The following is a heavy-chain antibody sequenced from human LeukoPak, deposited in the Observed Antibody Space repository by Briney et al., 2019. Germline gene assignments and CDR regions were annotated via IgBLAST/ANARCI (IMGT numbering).Heavy chain of an antibody. CDR2: VSASTGKT. CDR1: GFTFSNYG. CDR3: AKENRIGVTGIESDY. Sequence: QPGGSLRLSCAASGFTFSNYGMSWVRQAPGKGLDWVSTVSASTGKTYYADSVKGRFTISRDNSKNTLYLQVDSLRAEDTAVYFCAKENRIGVTGIESDYWGQGTLVTVSS. J-gene: IGHJ4*02. D-gene: IGHD6-19*01. V-gene: IGHV3-23*01.